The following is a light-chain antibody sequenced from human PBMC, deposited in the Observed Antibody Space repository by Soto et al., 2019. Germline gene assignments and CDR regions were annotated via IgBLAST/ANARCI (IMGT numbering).Light chain of an antibody. V-gene: IGKV1-33*01. J-gene: IGKJ2*01. Sequence: DIQMTQSPSSLSASVGDRVTITCQASQGISNYLTGYQQKPGKAPKLLIYDASNLERGVPSRFSGSGYGSDFTFTISSMQPEDIATYDYQQYDHITPMYTFGQGTKLEIK. CDR2: DAS. CDR1: QGISNY. CDR3: QQYDHITPMYT.